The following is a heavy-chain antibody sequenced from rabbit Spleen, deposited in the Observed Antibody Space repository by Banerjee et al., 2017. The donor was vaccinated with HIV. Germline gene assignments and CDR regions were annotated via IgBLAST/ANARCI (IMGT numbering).Heavy chain of an antibody. J-gene: IGHJ4*01. CDR3: ATRWTGSSLRAPDFNL. CDR2: IVAGSGST. V-gene: IGHV1S40*01. Sequence: QSLEESGGGLVQPGASLTLTCTASGFSFSSNYDMYWVRQAPGKGLEWIGCIVAGSGSTYYASWAKGRFTISRDNAQNTVFLQMTSLTAADTATYFCATRWTGSSLRAPDFNLWGPGTLVTVS. CDR1: GFSFSSNYD. D-gene: IGHD8-1*01.